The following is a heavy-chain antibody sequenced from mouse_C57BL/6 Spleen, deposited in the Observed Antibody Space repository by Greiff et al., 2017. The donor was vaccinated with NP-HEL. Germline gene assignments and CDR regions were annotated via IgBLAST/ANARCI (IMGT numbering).Heavy chain of an antibody. V-gene: IGHV1-52*01. CDR1: GYTFTSYW. CDR2: IDPSDSET. CDR3: ARGGYSNYGFAY. Sequence: VQLQQPGAELVRPGSSVKLSCKASGYTFTSYWMHWVKQRPIQGLEWIGNIDPSDSETHYNQKFKDKATLTVDKSSSTAYMQLSSLTSEDSAVYYCARGGYSNYGFAYWGQGTLVTVSA. D-gene: IGHD2-5*01. J-gene: IGHJ3*01.